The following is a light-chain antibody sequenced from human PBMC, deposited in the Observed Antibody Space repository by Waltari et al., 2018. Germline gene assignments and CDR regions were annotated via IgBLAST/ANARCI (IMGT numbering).Light chain of an antibody. CDR1: SSDIGYYNY. CDR2: DVS. CDR3: SSYTASTTLI. J-gene: IGLJ2*01. Sequence: QSALTQPASVSGSPGQSITISCTGTSSDIGYYNYVPWYQQHPAKAPKIMIDDVSNRRAGGTKRFSCSKSGKTASLTISGLQAEDEADYYCSSYTASTTLIFGGGTKLTVL. V-gene: IGLV2-14*01.